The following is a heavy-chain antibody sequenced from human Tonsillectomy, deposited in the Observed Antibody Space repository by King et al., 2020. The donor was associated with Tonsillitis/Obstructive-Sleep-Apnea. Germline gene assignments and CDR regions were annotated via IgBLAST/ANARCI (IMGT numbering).Heavy chain of an antibody. CDR3: ARWGKDYYYGMDV. CDR2: IYSGGST. Sequence: VQLVESGGGLIQPGGSLRLSCAASGFTVSSNYMSWVRQAPGKGLEWVSVIYSGGSTYNADSVKGRFTISRDNSKNTLYLQMNSLRVEDTAVYYCARWGKDYYYGMDVWGKGTTVTVSS. D-gene: IGHD3-16*01. J-gene: IGHJ6*04. V-gene: IGHV3-53*01. CDR1: GFTVSSNY.